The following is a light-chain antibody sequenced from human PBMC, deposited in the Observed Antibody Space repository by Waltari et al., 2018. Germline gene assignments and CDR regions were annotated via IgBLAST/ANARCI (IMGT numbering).Light chain of an antibody. J-gene: IGLJ2*01. CDR1: SSDVGGYNY. CDR2: EVS. CDR3: SSYAGSNSFDVV. Sequence: QSALTQPASASGSPGQSVTISCTGPSSDVGGYNYVSWDRQHPGKAPEPMIFEVSKRPSGVPDRFSGSKSGNTASLTVSGLQAEDEADSYCSSYAGSNSFDVVFGGGTKLTVL. V-gene: IGLV2-8*01.